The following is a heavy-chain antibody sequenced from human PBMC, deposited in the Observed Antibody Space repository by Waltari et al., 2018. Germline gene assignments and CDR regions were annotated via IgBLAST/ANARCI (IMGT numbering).Heavy chain of an antibody. CDR3: ARGRLRAGFDS. J-gene: IGHJ5*01. V-gene: IGHV4-34*01. CDR2: IDYSGST. D-gene: IGHD3-16*01. CDR1: GGSFSGYY. Sequence: QVQIQQWGAGLLKSSETLSLTCAVYGGSFSGYYWSWFRQPPGEGLVWIGDIDYSGSTNYSPSLESRVTISVDTSKNQFSLRLTSVTGADTSVYYCARGRLRAGFDSWGHGTLVTVSS.